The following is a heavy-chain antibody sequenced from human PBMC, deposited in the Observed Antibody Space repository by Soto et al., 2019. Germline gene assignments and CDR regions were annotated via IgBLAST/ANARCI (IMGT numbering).Heavy chain of an antibody. Sequence: QVQLRESGPGLVKPSETLSLTCTVSGASISSYCWRWLRQPQGKGLEWIGYIDYSGSTNYNPSLTSRLNTAVDPSTNPLSLKWTSMTAADTAVYYCARVGGLETRYPMDVWGQGTTVTVS. V-gene: IGHV4-59*01. CDR2: IDYSGST. J-gene: IGHJ6*02. CDR1: GASISSYC. CDR3: ARVGGLETRYPMDV. D-gene: IGHD1-1*01.